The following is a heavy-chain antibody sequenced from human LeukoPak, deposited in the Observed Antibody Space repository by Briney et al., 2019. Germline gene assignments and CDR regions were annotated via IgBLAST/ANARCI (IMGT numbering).Heavy chain of an antibody. CDR2: IGGNTGII. J-gene: IGHJ6*02. Sequence: GSLRLSCEASGFTFNIFSMNWVRQAPGKGLEWLSYIGGNTGIIWYADSVKGRFTISRDNAKNSLYPQMNSLRDEDTALYYCAKEEGVWGQGTTVTVSS. CDR3: AKEEGV. CDR1: GFTFNIFS. V-gene: IGHV3-48*02.